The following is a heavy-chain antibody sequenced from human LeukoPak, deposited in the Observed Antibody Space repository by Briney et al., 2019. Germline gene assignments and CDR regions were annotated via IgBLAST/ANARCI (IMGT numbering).Heavy chain of an antibody. D-gene: IGHD3-16*01. CDR1: GLTFSSYA. J-gene: IGHJ4*02. CDR2: ISSDGGST. Sequence: GGSLRLSCAVSGLTFSSYAMHWVRQAPGKGLEYVSDISSDGGSTFYANSVKGRFTISRDNSKNTLYLQMGSLTTEDMAVYYRAGSRSGGLDYWGQGTLVTVSS. CDR3: AGSRSGGLDY. V-gene: IGHV3-64*01.